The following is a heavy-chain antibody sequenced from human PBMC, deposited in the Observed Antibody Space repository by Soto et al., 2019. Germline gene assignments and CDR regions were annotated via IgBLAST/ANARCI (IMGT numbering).Heavy chain of an antibody. D-gene: IGHD5-12*01. CDR3: ARVNLGDGYNYGYYYGMDV. J-gene: IGHJ6*02. CDR2: ISDSGVIT. V-gene: IGHV3-23*01. CDR1: EFTFSTYA. Sequence: GGSLRLSCPASEFTFSTYAMTWVRQAPGRGLQWVATISDSGVITYYADSVKGRFTISRDNSKNTLYLQMNSLRAEDTAVYYCARVNLGDGYNYGYYYGMDVWGQGTTVTVSS.